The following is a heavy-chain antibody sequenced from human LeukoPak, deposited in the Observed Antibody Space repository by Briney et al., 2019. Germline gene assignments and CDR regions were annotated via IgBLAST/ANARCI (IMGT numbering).Heavy chain of an antibody. CDR2: ISWDGGST. CDR3: AKDGKNYFDY. J-gene: IGHJ4*02. CDR1: GFTFDDYT. V-gene: IGHV3-43*01. Sequence: HAGGSLRLSCAASGFTFDDYTMHWVRQAPGKGLEWVSLISWDGGSTYYADFVRGRFTISRDNSKNSLYLQMISLRTEDTALYYCAKDGKNYFDYWGQGTLVTVSS.